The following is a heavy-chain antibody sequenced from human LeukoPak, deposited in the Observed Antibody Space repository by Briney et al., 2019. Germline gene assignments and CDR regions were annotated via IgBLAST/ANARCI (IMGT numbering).Heavy chain of an antibody. Sequence: SVKVSCKASGFTFTSSAMQWVRQARGQRLEWIGWIVVGSGNTNYAQKFQERVTITRDMSTSTAYMELSSLRSEDTAVYYCAAAPRFNWIYAILLDPWDQGTLVTVSS. CDR2: IVVGSGNT. CDR3: AAAPRFNWIYAILLDP. V-gene: IGHV1-58*02. CDR1: GFTFTSSA. D-gene: IGHD1-7*01. J-gene: IGHJ5*02.